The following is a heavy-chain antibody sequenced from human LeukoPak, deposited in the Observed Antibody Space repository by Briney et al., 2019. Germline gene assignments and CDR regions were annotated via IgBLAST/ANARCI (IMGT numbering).Heavy chain of an antibody. Sequence: GGSLRLFCAASGFSFRNYWMNWVRQAPGKGLEWVANINQDGSEKHFVGSVKGRFIISRDNAKNSLYLQMKSLRAEDTAVYYCARDGQYSTSWYDFDYWGQGTLVTVSS. CDR2: INQDGSEK. D-gene: IGHD6-13*01. CDR3: ARDGQYSTSWYDFDY. V-gene: IGHV3-7*04. CDR1: GFSFRNYW. J-gene: IGHJ4*02.